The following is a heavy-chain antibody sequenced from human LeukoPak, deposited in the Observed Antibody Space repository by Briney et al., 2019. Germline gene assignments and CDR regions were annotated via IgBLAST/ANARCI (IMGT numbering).Heavy chain of an antibody. CDR2: ISGYNGNT. CDR1: GYTFTSYG. V-gene: IGHV1-18*01. Sequence: GASVKVSCKASGYTFTSYGITWVRQAPGQGLEWMGWISGYNGNTNYAQNLQGRVTMTTDTSTSTAYMDLRSLRFDDTAVYYCARVLYGDYGVGYYYYMDVWGKGTTVTVSS. D-gene: IGHD4-17*01. J-gene: IGHJ6*03. CDR3: ARVLYGDYGVGYYYYMDV.